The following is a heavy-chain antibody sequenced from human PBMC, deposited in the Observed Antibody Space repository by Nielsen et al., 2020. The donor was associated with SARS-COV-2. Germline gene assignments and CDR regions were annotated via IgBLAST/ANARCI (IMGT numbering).Heavy chain of an antibody. J-gene: IGHJ6*02. CDR2: IYYSGST. CDR3: AGSDYFDSSGYPPYYGMDV. CDR1: GGSINSGDYY. V-gene: IGHV4-30-4*01. Sequence: SETLSLTCTVSGGSINSGDYYWSWIRQPPGKGLEWIGYIYYSGSTNYNPSLKSRVTISVDTSKNQFSLNLSSVTAADTAVYYCAGSDYFDSSGYPPYYGMDVWGQGTTVTVSS. D-gene: IGHD3-22*01.